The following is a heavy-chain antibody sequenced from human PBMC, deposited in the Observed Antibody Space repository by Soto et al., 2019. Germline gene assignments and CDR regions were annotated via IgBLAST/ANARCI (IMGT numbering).Heavy chain of an antibody. CDR1: TDSSSFTNSY. V-gene: IGHV4-39*01. CDR3: ARHRIEVVWRGFDF. D-gene: IGHD3-10*01. CDR2: SSYNGGT. Sequence: SETLTLTCTVSTDSSSFTNSYWGWIRQPPGKGLQWIASSSYNGGTFYNPSLKGRVVISFDTSKKQSSLQVTSVTAADTAVYFCARHRIEVVWRGFDFWGQGSPVTVSS. J-gene: IGHJ4*02.